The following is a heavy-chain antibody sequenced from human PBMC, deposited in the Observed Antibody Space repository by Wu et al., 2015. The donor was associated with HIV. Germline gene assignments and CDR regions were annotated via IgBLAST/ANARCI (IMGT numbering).Heavy chain of an antibody. CDR1: GGTSSSYA. V-gene: IGHV1-69*05. CDR2: IIPIFGTA. J-gene: IGHJ6*02. D-gene: IGHD7-27*01. Sequence: QVQLVQSGAEVKKPGSSVKVSCKASGGTSSSYAISWVRQAPGQGLEWMGGIIPIFGTANYAQKFQGRVTITTDESTSTAYMELSSLRSEDTAVYYCARDKLGTASYYYYGMDVWGQGTTVTVSS. CDR3: ARDKLGTASYYYYGMDV.